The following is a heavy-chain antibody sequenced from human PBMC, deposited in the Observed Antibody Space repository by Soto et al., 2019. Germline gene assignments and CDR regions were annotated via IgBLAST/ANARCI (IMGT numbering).Heavy chain of an antibody. D-gene: IGHD2-8*01. V-gene: IGHV3-30*18. J-gene: IGHJ6*03. CDR1: GFTFSSYG. CDR2: ISYDGSNK. CDR3: AKDLHCTNGGCYTRYNGDYYLDG. Sequence: GGSLRLSCAASGFTFSSYGMHWVRQAPGKGLEWVAVISYDGSNKYYADSVKGRFTISRDNSKNTLYLQMNSLRAEDTAVYYCAKDLHCTNGGCYTRYNGDYYLDGWGKGTTVTIAS.